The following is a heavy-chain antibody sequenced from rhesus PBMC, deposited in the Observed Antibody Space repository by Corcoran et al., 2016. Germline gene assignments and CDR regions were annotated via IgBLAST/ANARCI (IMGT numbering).Heavy chain of an antibody. CDR2: INGNSGST. V-gene: IGHV4-80*01. D-gene: IGHD6-31*01. CDR1: GASISSYW. J-gene: IGHJ4*01. CDR3: ARGRIAAAGILY. Sequence: QVQLQESGPGLVKPSETLSLTCAVSGASISSYWWSWIRPPPGKGLEWIGEINGNSGSTYYNPSLKSRVTISKDASKNQFSLKLSSVTAADTAVYYCARGRIAAAGILYWGQGVLVTVSS.